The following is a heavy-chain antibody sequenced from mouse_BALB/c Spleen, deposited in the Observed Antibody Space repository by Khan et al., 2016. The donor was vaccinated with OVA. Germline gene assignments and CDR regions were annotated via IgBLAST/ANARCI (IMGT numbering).Heavy chain of an antibody. CDR3: ARGGAAFYRNDGGAMDT. CDR2: INTHSGVP. V-gene: IGHV9-4*02. CDR1: GYTFTTAG. D-gene: IGHD2-14*01. J-gene: IGHJ4*01. Sequence: QIQLVQSGPELKKPGETVRISCKASGYTFTTAGMQWVQKMPGKGLKWIGRINTHSGVPKYAEDFKGRFVFSLETSASTAYLQITNLNNEDTATYFCARGGAAFYRNDGGAMDTWGQGTSVTVSS.